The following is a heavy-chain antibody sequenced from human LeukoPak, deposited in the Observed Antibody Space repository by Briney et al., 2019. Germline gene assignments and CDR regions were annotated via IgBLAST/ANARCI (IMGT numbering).Heavy chain of an antibody. Sequence: SETLSLTCSVSGGSITSISYFWGWIRQPPGKGLEWIGTIYYTGMTYYNPSLKSRVTISIDTSKNQFSLKLQSVTAADTAMYYCARVSGYDWESFYDYWGQGSLVTVSS. D-gene: IGHD5-12*01. CDR2: IYYTGMT. CDR1: GGSITSISYF. CDR3: ARVSGYDWESFYDY. J-gene: IGHJ4*02. V-gene: IGHV4-39*07.